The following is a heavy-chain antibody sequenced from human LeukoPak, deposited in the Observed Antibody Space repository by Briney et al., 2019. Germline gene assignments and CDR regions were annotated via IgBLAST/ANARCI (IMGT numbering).Heavy chain of an antibody. CDR1: GFTFSSYA. V-gene: IGHV3-23*01. Sequence: PGGSLRPSCAASGFTFSSYAMSWVRQAPGKGLEWVSAISGSGGSTYYADSVKGRFTISRDNSKNTLYLQMNSLRAEDTAVYYCAKDPWFGEYFDYWGQGTLVTVSS. D-gene: IGHD3-10*01. CDR3: AKDPWFGEYFDY. CDR2: ISGSGGST. J-gene: IGHJ4*02.